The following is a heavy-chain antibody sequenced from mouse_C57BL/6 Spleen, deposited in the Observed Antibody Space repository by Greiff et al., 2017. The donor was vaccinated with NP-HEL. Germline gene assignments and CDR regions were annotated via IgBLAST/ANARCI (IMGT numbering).Heavy chain of an antibody. Sequence: VQLVESGPELVKPGASVKISCKASGYAFSSSWMNWVKQRPGKGLEWIGRIYPGDGDTNYNGKFKGKATLTADKSSSTAYMQLSSLTSEDSAVYFCASRHYYGSSRYAVDYWGQGTSVTVSS. CDR3: ASRHYYGSSRYAVDY. V-gene: IGHV1-82*01. D-gene: IGHD1-1*01. CDR2: IYPGDGDT. CDR1: GYAFSSSW. J-gene: IGHJ4*01.